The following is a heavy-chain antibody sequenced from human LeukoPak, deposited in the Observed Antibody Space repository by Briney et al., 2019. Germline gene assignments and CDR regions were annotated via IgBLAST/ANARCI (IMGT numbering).Heavy chain of an antibody. CDR3: AKTTGNGHWLIEY. Sequence: GGSLRLSWAASGFTVNNIYMTGVRQPPGKGPEWFSVTYTDGTTYYADSLKGRFTISRDNSKNTLYLQLNSLSAEDTAVYYCAKTTGNGHWLIEYWGQGTLVTVSS. D-gene: IGHD4-23*01. CDR1: GFTVNNIY. V-gene: IGHV3-53*01. J-gene: IGHJ4*02. CDR2: TYTDGTT.